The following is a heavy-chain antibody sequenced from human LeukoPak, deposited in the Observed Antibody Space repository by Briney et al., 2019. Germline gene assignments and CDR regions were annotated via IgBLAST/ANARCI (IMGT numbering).Heavy chain of an antibody. CDR2: INTNTGNP. CDR3: ARDFSGSYYRAEGWFDP. CDR1: GYTFTSYG. V-gene: IGHV7-4-1*02. D-gene: IGHD1-26*01. Sequence: ASVEVSCKASGYTFTSYGISWVRQAPGQGLEWMGWINTNTGNPTYAQGFTGRFVFSLDTSVSTAYLQISSLKAEDTAVYYCARDFSGSYYRAEGWFDPWGQGTLVTVSS. J-gene: IGHJ5*02.